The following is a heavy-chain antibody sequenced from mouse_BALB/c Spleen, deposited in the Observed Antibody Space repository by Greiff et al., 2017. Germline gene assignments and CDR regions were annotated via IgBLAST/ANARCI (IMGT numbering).Heavy chain of an antibody. CDR1: GYTFTSYW. D-gene: IGHD2-1*01. CDR2: INPSTGYT. V-gene: IGHV1-7*01. J-gene: IGHJ2*01. CDR3: ARDGKVY. Sequence: VQLQQSGAELAKPGASVKMSCTASGYTFTSYWMHWVKQRPGQGLEWIGYINPSTGYTEYNQKFKDKATLTADKSSSTAYMQLSSLTSEDSAVYYCARDGKVYWGQGTTLTVSS.